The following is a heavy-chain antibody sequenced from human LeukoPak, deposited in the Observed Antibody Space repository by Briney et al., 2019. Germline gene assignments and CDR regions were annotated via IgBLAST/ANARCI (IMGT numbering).Heavy chain of an antibody. CDR2: IYYSGGT. J-gene: IGHJ6*02. V-gene: IGHV4-59*01. CDR3: ARDRIVVVPAANYYYYYYGMDV. Sequence: SETLSLTCTVSGGSISSYYWSWIRQPPGKGLEWIGYIYYSGGTNYNPSLKSRVTISVDTSKNQFSLKLSSVTAADTAVYYCARDRIVVVPAANYYYYYYGMDVWGQGTTATVSS. CDR1: GGSISSYY. D-gene: IGHD2-2*01.